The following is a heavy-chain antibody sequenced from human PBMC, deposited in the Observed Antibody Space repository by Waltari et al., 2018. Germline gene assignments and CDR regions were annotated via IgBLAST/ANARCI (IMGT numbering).Heavy chain of an antibody. Sequence: QVQLQESGPGLVKASETLSLTCTVSGDSFNTYYWSWIRQSPGKGLEWIGYVYYTGSTKYNPSLRSRVTMSIDTSKKQFSLNLRSVTAADTAIYYCAREDFYYYTMDVWGQGT. CDR2: VYYTGST. J-gene: IGHJ6*02. V-gene: IGHV4-59*01. CDR1: GDSFNTYY. CDR3: AREDFYYYTMDV.